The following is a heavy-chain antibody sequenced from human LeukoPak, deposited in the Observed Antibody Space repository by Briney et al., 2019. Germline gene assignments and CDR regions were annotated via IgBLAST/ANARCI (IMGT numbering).Heavy chain of an antibody. CDR2: INGNGDST. Sequence: GRTLRLSCAVSGLTFDDYAMHWVRQAPGKGLEWVTIINGNGDSTYYADSVKGRFTISRDNSKNTLYLQMNSLRTEDTTLYYCGSRPYGLATTVDYWGQGTLVTVSS. V-gene: IGHV3-43*02. J-gene: IGHJ4*02. D-gene: IGHD5-24*01. CDR3: GSRPYGLATTVDY. CDR1: GLTFDDYA.